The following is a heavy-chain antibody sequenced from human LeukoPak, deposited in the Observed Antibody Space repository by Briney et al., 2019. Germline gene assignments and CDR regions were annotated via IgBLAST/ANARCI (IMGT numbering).Heavy chain of an antibody. Sequence: GGSLRLPCEASGFTFSGCNMNWVRQAPGKGLEWVSSISTSGSYIYYADSVKGRVTISRDNAKNSLYLQMNSLRVEDTAVYYCARKVTDFDYWGQGTLVTVSS. CDR1: GFTFSGCN. J-gene: IGHJ4*02. CDR3: ARKVTDFDY. CDR2: ISTSGSYI. V-gene: IGHV3-21*01. D-gene: IGHD2-21*02.